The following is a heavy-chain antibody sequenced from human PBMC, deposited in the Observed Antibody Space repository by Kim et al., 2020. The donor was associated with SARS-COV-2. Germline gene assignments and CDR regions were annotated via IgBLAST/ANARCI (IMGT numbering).Heavy chain of an antibody. CDR2: ISYDGSNK. CDR3: ARDGNYYDISGYYYGYYFEY. CDR1: GFTFSSYA. J-gene: IGHJ4*02. D-gene: IGHD3-22*01. V-gene: IGHV3-30-3*01. Sequence: GGSLRLSCAASGFTFSSYAMHWVRQAPGKGLEWVAVISYDGSNKYYGDSVKGRFTISRDTSKKSLYLQMNSLRAEDTAVYYCARDGNYYDISGYYYGYYFEYWGQGPLVTVSS.